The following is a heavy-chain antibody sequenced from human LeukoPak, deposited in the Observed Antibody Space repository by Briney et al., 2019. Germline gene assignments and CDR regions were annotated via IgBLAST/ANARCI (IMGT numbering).Heavy chain of an antibody. D-gene: IGHD6-13*01. CDR1: GGSISSYY. CDR2: IYYSGST. J-gene: IGHJ4*02. CDR3: ARRRRSSWAFDY. Sequence: PSETLSLTCTVSGGSISSYYWSWIRQPPGKGLEWIGYIYYSGSTNYNPSLKSRVTISVDTSKNQFSLKLSSVTAADTAAYYCARRRRSSWAFDYWGQGTLVTVSS. V-gene: IGHV4-59*08.